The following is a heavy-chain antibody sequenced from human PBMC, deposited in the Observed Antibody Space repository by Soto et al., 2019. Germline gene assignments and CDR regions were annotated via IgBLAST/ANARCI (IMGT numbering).Heavy chain of an antibody. CDR1: GFTVSNNY. J-gene: IGHJ4*02. V-gene: IGHV3-66*01. D-gene: IGHD3-10*01. Sequence: EVQLVESGGGLVQPGGSLRLSCAASGFTVSNNYMNWVRQAPGKGLEWVSVIYSGGSTYYADSVKGRFTISRDNSKNTLYLQMNSLRVEDTAVYYGARDSGGSGTVFDYWGQGTLVTVSS. CDR2: IYSGGST. CDR3: ARDSGGSGTVFDY.